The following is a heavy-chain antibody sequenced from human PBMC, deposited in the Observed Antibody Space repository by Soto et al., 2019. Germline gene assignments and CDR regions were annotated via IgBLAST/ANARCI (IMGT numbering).Heavy chain of an antibody. Sequence: GGSLRLSCAASGFTFDDYAMHWVRQAPGKGLEWVSGISWNSGSIGYADSVKGRFTISRDNAKNSLYLQMNSLRAEDTALYYCAKSFFGAPRVGYYYGDSFDYWGQGTLVTVSS. D-gene: IGHD4-17*01. V-gene: IGHV3-9*01. CDR2: ISWNSGSI. CDR1: GFTFDDYA. CDR3: AKSFFGAPRVGYYYGDSFDY. J-gene: IGHJ4*02.